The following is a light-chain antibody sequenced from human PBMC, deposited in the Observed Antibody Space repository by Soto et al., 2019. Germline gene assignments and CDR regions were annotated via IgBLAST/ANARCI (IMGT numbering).Light chain of an antibody. V-gene: IGKV1-5*03. Sequence: DIQMTQSPSTLSGSVGDRVTITCRASQTISSWLAWYQQKPGKAPKLLIYKASTLKSGVPSRFSGSGSGTEFTLTISSLQPDDFATYYCQHDYSYSEAFGQGTKTELK. CDR2: KAS. CDR1: QTISSW. CDR3: QHDYSYSEA. J-gene: IGKJ1*01.